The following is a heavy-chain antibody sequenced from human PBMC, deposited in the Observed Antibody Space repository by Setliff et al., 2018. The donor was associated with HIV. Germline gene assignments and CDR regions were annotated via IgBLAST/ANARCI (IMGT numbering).Heavy chain of an antibody. Sequence: SLRLSCAASGFTVNTNYRTWVRQAPGKGLEWVSVMNGDGTTYYADSVKGRFTISRDNSINILYLHMNSLIAEDTAVYYCAKGVKWLDPWGQGTLVTVSS. CDR2: MNGDGTT. CDR1: GFTVNTNY. D-gene: IGHD3-16*01. CDR3: AKGVKWLDP. J-gene: IGHJ5*02. V-gene: IGHV3-53*01.